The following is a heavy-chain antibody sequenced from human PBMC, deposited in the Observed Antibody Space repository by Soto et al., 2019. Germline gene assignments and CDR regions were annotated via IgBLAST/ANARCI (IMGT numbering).Heavy chain of an antibody. CDR1: GYTFTSYG. Sequence: ASVKVSCKASGYTFTSYGISWVRQAPGQGLEWMGWISAYNGNTNYAQKLQGRVTMTTDTSTSTAYMELRSLRSDDTAVYYCARVELRYFDWLSKRDYYGMGVWGQGTTVTVSS. V-gene: IGHV1-18*04. CDR2: ISAYNGNT. CDR3: ARVELRYFDWLSKRDYYGMGV. D-gene: IGHD3-9*01. J-gene: IGHJ6*02.